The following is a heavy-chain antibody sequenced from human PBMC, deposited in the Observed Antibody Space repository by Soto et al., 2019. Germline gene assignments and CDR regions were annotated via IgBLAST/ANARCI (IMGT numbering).Heavy chain of an antibody. CDR3: AGDRQNSSTGTTPFDY. V-gene: IGHV6-1*01. Sequence: PSQTLSLTCAISGDSGSSNSAAWNWIRQSPSRGLEWLGRTYYRSKWYNDYAVSVKSRITINPDTSKNQFSLQLNSVTPEDTAVNYCAGDRQNSSTGTTPFDYWGQGTLVTVSS. CDR2: TYYRSKWYN. D-gene: IGHD1-1*01. J-gene: IGHJ4*02. CDR1: GDSGSSNSAA.